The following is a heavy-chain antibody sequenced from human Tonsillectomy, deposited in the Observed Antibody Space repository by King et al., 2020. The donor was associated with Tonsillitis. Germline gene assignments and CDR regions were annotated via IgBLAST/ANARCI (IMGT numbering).Heavy chain of an antibody. V-gene: IGHV3-30*18. CDR2: ISYDGSNK. CDR3: AKRYGMDV. J-gene: IGHJ6*02. Sequence: VQLVESGGGVVQPGRSLRRSCAASGFTFSSYGMHWVRQAPGKGLEWVAVISYDGSNKYYADSVKGRFTISRDNSKNTLYLQMNSLRAVDTAVYYCAKRYGMDVWGQGTTVTVSS. CDR1: GFTFSSYG.